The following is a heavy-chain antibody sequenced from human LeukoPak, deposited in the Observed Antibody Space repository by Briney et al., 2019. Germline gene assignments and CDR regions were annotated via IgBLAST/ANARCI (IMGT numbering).Heavy chain of an antibody. V-gene: IGHV3-48*01. CDR1: GFTFSNYG. Sequence: GGSPRLSCAASGFTFSNYGMDWVRQAPGKGLEWLSYISSSSSSIYYADSVKGRFTISRDNAKNSLFLQMNSLRAEDTAVYYCARGGAARPDYWGQGTLVTVSS. J-gene: IGHJ4*02. CDR2: ISSSSSSI. D-gene: IGHD6-6*01. CDR3: ARGGAARPDY.